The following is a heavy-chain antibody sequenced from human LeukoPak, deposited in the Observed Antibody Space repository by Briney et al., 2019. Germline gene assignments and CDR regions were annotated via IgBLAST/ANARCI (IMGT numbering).Heavy chain of an antibody. Sequence: GGSLRLSCAASGFTYSNYWMSWVRQAPGKGLEWVANIEDDGGEKYYVDSVKGRFSISRDNARNSLYLHMNSLRLEDTVVYYCARVSSGGSGGSCYKPNDYWGQGTLVTVSS. CDR2: IEDDGGEK. CDR1: GFTYSNYW. D-gene: IGHD2-15*01. V-gene: IGHV3-7*01. CDR3: ARVSSGGSGGSCYKPNDY. J-gene: IGHJ4*02.